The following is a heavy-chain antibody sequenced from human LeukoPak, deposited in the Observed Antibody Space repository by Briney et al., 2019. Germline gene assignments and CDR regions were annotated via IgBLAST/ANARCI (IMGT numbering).Heavy chain of an antibody. J-gene: IGHJ4*02. CDR1: GFTFSSYS. Sequence: PGGSLRLPCAASGFTFSSYSMNWVRQAPGKGLEWVSSISSSSSYIYYADSVKGRFTISRDNAKNSLYLQMNSLRAEDTAVYYCARELASYDSSGYPSYWGQGTLVTVSS. V-gene: IGHV3-21*01. CDR2: ISSSSSYI. CDR3: ARELASYDSSGYPSY. D-gene: IGHD3-22*01.